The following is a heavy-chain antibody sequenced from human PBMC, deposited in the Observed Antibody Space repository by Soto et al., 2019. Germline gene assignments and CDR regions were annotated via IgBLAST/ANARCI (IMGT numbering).Heavy chain of an antibody. V-gene: IGHV5-51*01. CDR3: ARILTPTTMDDPAFDV. CDR1: GYSFTNYW. J-gene: IGHJ3*01. D-gene: IGHD5-18*01. CDR2: IYPGGSDT. Sequence: GESLKISCEVSGYSFTNYWMGWVRQIPGKGLEWVGIIYPGGSDTRYRPSLQGQVTISADNSITTAYLQWRSLKASDTDIFYCARILTPTTMDDPAFDVWGQGTMVTGSS.